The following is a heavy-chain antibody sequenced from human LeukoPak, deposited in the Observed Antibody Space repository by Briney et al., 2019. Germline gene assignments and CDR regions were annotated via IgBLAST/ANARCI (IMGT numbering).Heavy chain of an antibody. CDR3: AKDRSTYYSDSSGYYPDAFDI. J-gene: IGHJ3*02. D-gene: IGHD3-22*01. Sequence: PGGSLRLSCAASGFSFSSYGMHWVRRAPGKGLEWVAVISYDGSNKYYADSVKGRFTISRDNSKNTLYLQMNSLRAEDTAVYYCAKDRSTYYSDSSGYYPDAFDIWGQGTMVTVSS. V-gene: IGHV3-30*18. CDR1: GFSFSSYG. CDR2: ISYDGSNK.